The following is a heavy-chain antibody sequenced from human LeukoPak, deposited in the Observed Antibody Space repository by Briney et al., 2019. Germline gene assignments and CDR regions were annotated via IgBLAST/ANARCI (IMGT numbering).Heavy chain of an antibody. CDR2: ISSGSDYT. D-gene: IGHD3-10*01. J-gene: IGHJ2*01. CDR3: AKIGVIGNWYYDV. V-gene: IGHV3-23*01. Sequence: GGSLRLSCAASGFSFSSHGMSWVRQAPWKGPEWVSSISSGSDYTFYADSVKGRFTISRDNSKNTLYLQMNSLRAGDTAIYHCAKIGVIGNWYYDVWGRGTLVSVSS. CDR1: GFSFSSHG.